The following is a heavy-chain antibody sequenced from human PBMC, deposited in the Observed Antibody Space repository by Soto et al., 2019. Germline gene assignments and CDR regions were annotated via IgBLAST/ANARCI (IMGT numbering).Heavy chain of an antibody. J-gene: IGHJ4*02. Sequence: GGSLRLSCAASGFTFSSYSMSWVRQAPGKGLEWVSGFRTSGDGGTTCYADSVKGRFTISRDNSKNMLFLQMNSLRAEDTAIYYCAKKVNSGPGSKYFDYWGQGTLVTVSS. D-gene: IGHD3-10*01. CDR2: FRTSGDGGTT. CDR1: GFTFSSYS. V-gene: IGHV3-23*01. CDR3: AKKVNSGPGSKYFDY.